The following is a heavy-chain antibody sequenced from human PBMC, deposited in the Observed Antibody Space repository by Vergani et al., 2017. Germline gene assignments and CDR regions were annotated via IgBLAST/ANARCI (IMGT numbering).Heavy chain of an antibody. D-gene: IGHD6-19*01. CDR2: IKQDGSDT. CDR1: GFTFSSYW. V-gene: IGHV3-7*01. J-gene: IGHJ4*02. Sequence: EVQLVESGGGLVQPGGSLRLSCAASGFTFSSYWMSWVRQAPGKGLEWVANIKQDGSDTYYVDSVKGLITISRDNAKSSLYLQMNSLRAEDTAVYYCARDRHSSVWLGWGQGTLVTVSS. CDR3: ARDRHSSVWLG.